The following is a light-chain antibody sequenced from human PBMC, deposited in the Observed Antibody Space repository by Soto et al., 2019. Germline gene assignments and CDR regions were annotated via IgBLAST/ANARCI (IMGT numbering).Light chain of an antibody. CDR3: QSYDTSLSGARV. Sequence: QSVPTQPPSVSGAPGQRVTISCTGGSSNIGAGYDVNWYQQFPGTVPRLLIYGSTNRPSGVPDRFSGSKSGTSASLAITGLQGEDEAHYHCQSYDTSLSGARVFGTGTKLAVL. V-gene: IGLV1-40*01. CDR2: GST. J-gene: IGLJ1*01. CDR1: SSNIGAGYD.